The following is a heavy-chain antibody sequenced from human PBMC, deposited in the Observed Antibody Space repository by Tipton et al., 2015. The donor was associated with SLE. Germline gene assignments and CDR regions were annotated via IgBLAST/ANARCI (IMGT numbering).Heavy chain of an antibody. CDR1: GGSISSGSYY. D-gene: IGHD1-26*01. J-gene: IGHJ5*02. Sequence: TLSLTCTVSGGSISSGSYYWSWIRQPAGKGLEWIGRIYTSGSTNYNPSLKSRVTISVDTSKNQFSLKLSSVTAADTAVYYCASLSSGSYYDWFDPWGQGTLVTVSS. CDR2: IYTSGST. V-gene: IGHV4-61*02. CDR3: ASLSSGSYYDWFDP.